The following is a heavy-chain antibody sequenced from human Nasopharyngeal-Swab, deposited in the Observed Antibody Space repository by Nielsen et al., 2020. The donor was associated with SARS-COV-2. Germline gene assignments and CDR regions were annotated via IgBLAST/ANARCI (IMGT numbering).Heavy chain of an antibody. V-gene: IGHV4-34*01. CDR3: ARGLSGIVPAPILGLGPYYSYYYMDV. J-gene: IGHJ6*03. CDR2: VSHWGST. Sequence: LRLSCAVYGGSFSGHQWSWVRQPPGKGLEWIGEVSHWGSTNYSPSLKSRVTVSVDTSKNQFSLKLSSVTAADTAVYYCARGLSGIVPAPILGLGPYYSYYYMDVWGKGTTVTVSS. D-gene: IGHD2-2*01. CDR1: GGSFSGHQ.